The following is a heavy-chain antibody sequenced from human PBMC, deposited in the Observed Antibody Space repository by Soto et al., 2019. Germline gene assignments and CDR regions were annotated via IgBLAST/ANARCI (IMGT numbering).Heavy chain of an antibody. D-gene: IGHD5-12*01. V-gene: IGHV4-31*03. J-gene: IGHJ5*02. CDR2: IYYSGST. Sequence: SETLSLTCTVSGVSISSGGYYWSWIRQHPGKGLEWIGYIYYSGSTYYNPSLKSRVTISVDTSKNQFSLKLSSVTAADTAVYYCARAILVATPSWFDPWGQGTLVTVSS. CDR1: GVSISSGGYY. CDR3: ARAILVATPSWFDP.